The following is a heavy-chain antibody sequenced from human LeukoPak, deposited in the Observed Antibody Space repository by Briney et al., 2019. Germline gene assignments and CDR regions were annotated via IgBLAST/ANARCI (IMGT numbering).Heavy chain of an antibody. D-gene: IGHD5-12*01. V-gene: IGHV4-4*02. J-gene: IGHJ6*04. CDR1: GGSISSSNW. Sequence: PSETLSLTCAVSGGSISSSNWWSWVRQPPGKGLEWIGEIYHSGSTNYNPSLKSRVTTSVDKSKNQFSLKLSSVTAADTAVYYCASSTGGHSGYDHPKGYYYYGMDVWGKGTTVTVSS. CDR2: IYHSGST. CDR3: ASSTGGHSGYDHPKGYYYYGMDV.